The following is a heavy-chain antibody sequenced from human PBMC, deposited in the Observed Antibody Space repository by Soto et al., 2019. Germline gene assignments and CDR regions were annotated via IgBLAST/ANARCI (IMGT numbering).Heavy chain of an antibody. D-gene: IGHD1-7*01. CDR2: IYHSGST. Sequence: SETLSLTCAVSGGSISSGGYSWSWIRQPPGKGLEWIGYIYHSGSTYYNPSLKSRVTISVDRSKNQFSLKLSSVTAADTAVYYCARDRELYGMDVWGQGTTVTVAS. J-gene: IGHJ6*02. CDR1: GGSISSGGYS. CDR3: ARDRELYGMDV. V-gene: IGHV4-30-2*01.